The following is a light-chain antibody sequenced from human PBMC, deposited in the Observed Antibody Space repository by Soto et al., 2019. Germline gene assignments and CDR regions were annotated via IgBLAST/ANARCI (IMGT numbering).Light chain of an antibody. CDR3: QQYDNLPIT. V-gene: IGKV1-33*01. J-gene: IGKJ5*01. CDR1: QDISNY. Sequence: DIQITHSPSSLSASVGDRITITCQSSQDISNYLNWYQQMPGKAPKLLIYDASNLETGVPSRFSGSGSGTDFTFTISNLQPEDIATYYCQQYDNLPITLGQGTRLEIK. CDR2: DAS.